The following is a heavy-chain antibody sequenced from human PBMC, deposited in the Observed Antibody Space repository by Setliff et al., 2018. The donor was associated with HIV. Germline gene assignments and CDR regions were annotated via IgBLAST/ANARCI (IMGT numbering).Heavy chain of an antibody. V-gene: IGHV4-4*09. CDR2: IYTSGST. D-gene: IGHD4-17*01. CDR1: GGSISSYY. Sequence: PSETLSLTCTVSGGSISSYYWSWIRQPPGKGLEWIGYIYTSGSTNYNPSLKSRVTISLDTSKSQFSLKLTSVTAADTAVYYCARLSVDYSSFDYWGQGTLVTVSS. J-gene: IGHJ4*02. CDR3: ARLSVDYSSFDY.